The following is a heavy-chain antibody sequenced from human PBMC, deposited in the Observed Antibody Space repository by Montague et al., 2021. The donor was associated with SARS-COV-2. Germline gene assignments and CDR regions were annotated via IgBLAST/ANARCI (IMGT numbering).Heavy chain of an antibody. CDR1: GVSVTDYY. V-gene: IGHV4-59*08. J-gene: IGHJ4*02. D-gene: IGHD3-9*01. CDR2: VLYNKGT. Sequence: SETLSLTCTVSGVSVTDYYWSWIRQPPGKGLEWVGDVLYNKGTNFNPSLKSRVAISVDTSKNQFSLRLTSVTAVDTALYYCVRHPHYDGLNGPPDFWDQGTLVTVSS. CDR3: VRHPHYDGLNGPPDF.